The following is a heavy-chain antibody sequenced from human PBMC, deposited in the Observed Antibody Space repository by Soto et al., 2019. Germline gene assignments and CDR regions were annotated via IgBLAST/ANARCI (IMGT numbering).Heavy chain of an antibody. V-gene: IGHV3-23*01. D-gene: IGHD6-19*01. CDR1: GFTFSNYA. CDR3: ARDAVPRNGEWDLFDP. CDR2: SIGGGGDT. Sequence: EMQLLESGGGLVQTGESLRLSCTASGFTFSNYAMSWVRQAPGKGPEWVSSIGGGGDTYYTDAVKGRFTVSRDDPKSTLYLQMNSLRAEDTARYYCARDAVPRNGEWDLFDPWGQGTLVSVSS. J-gene: IGHJ5*02.